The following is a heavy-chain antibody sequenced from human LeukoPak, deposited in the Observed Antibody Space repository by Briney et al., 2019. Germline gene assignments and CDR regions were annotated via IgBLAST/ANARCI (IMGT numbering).Heavy chain of an antibody. Sequence: PSETLSLTCAVYGGSFSGYYWSWIRQPPGKGLEWIGEINHSGSTNYNPSLKSRVTISVDTSKNQFSLKLSSVTAADTAVYYCARGSPNYDILTGYYNAHAFDIWGQGTMVTVSS. J-gene: IGHJ3*02. CDR1: GGSFSGYY. D-gene: IGHD3-9*01. V-gene: IGHV4-34*01. CDR2: INHSGST. CDR3: ARGSPNYDILTGYYNAHAFDI.